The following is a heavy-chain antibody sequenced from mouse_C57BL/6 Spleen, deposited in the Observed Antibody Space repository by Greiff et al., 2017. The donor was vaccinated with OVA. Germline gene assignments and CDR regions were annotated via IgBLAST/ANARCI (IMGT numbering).Heavy chain of an antibody. CDR3: ARRDITTVVAPFDY. D-gene: IGHD1-1*01. CDR2: IDPSDSYT. Sequence: QVQLQQPGAELVKPGASVKLSCKASGYTFTSYWMQWVKQRPGQGLEWIGEIDPSDSYTNYNQKFKGKATVTVDTSSSTAYMQLSSLTSEDSAVYYCARRDITTVVAPFDYWGQGTTLTVSS. V-gene: IGHV1-50*01. CDR1: GYTFTSYW. J-gene: IGHJ2*01.